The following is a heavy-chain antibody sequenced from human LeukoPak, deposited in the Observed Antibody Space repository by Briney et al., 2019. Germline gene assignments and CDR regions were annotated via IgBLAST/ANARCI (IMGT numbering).Heavy chain of an antibody. CDR3: ARDALYSSSSKWFDP. J-gene: IGHJ5*02. V-gene: IGHV3-11*04. D-gene: IGHD6-6*01. CDR2: ISSSGSTI. CDR1: GFTFSDYY. Sequence: GGSLRLSCAASGFTFSDYYMSWIRQAPGKGLEWVSYISSSGSTIYYADSVKGRFTISRDNATNSLYLQMNSLRAEDTAVYYCARDALYSSSSKWFDPWGQGTLVAVSS.